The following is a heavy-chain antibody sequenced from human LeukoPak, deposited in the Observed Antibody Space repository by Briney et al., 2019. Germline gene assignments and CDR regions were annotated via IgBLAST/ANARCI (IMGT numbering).Heavy chain of an antibody. J-gene: IGHJ4*02. V-gene: IGHV4-34*01. CDR2: INHSGST. D-gene: IGHD3-10*01. CDR3: ARVRFGPGRGLWFGEA. CDR1: GGSFSGYY. Sequence: SETLSLTCAVYGGSFSGYYWSWIRQPPGKGLEWIGEINHSGSTYYNPSLKSRVTISVDTSKNQFSLKLSSVTAADTAVYYCARVRFGPGRGLWFGEAWGQGTLVTVSS.